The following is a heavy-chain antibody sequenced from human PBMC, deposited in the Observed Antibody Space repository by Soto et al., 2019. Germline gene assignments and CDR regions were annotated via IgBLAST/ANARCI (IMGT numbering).Heavy chain of an antibody. V-gene: IGHV3-23*01. D-gene: IGHD3-22*01. CDR2: IDTGGGGT. J-gene: IGHJ4*02. Sequence: PGGSLRLSCAASGFTLSSCVMTWVRQAPGKGLEWVSGIDTGGGGTYYADSVKGRFTISRDNFKNTLYLQMHSLRAEDTAAYYCAKWHTYNYDSLAYSGFDCWGQGTQVTVSS. CDR3: AKWHTYNYDSLAYSGFDC. CDR1: GFTLSSCV.